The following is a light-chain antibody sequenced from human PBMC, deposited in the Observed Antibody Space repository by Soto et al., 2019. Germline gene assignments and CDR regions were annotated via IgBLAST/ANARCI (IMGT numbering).Light chain of an antibody. V-gene: IGKV3-20*01. J-gene: IGKJ5*01. CDR1: QSISNSY. Sequence: EIVLTQSPATLSLSPGERATLSCRASQSISNSYLAWYQQKPGQALRLLIYGASIRATGIPDRFSGSGSGTDFTLTISRLDLEDFAVYYCQNYGGSPLITFGQGTRREIK. CDR2: GAS. CDR3: QNYGGSPLIT.